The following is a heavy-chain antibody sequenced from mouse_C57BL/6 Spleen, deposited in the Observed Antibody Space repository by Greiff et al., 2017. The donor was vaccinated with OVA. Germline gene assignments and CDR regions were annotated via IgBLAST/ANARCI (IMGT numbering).Heavy chain of an antibody. Sequence: QVQLQQPGAELVRPGSSVKLSCKASGYTFTSYWMDWVKQRPGQGLEWIGNIYPSDSETHYNQKFKDKATLTVDKSSSTAYMQLSSLTSEDSAVYYCARERGYYYGSFDYWGQGTTLTVSS. J-gene: IGHJ2*01. CDR3: ARERGYYYGSFDY. CDR2: IYPSDSET. D-gene: IGHD1-1*01. V-gene: IGHV1-61*01. CDR1: GYTFTSYW.